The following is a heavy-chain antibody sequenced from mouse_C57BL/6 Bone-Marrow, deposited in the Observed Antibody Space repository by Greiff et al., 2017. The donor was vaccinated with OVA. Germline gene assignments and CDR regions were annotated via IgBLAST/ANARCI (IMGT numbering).Heavy chain of an antibody. Sequence: EVKLVESGGGLVKPEGSLKLSCAASGFTFSDYGMHWVRQAPEKGLEWVAYISSGSSTIYYADTVKGRFTISRDNAKNTLFLQMTSLRSEDTAMYYCARDGYYGSSDYWGQGTTLTVSS. J-gene: IGHJ2*01. CDR2: ISSGSSTI. D-gene: IGHD1-1*01. CDR3: ARDGYYGSSDY. V-gene: IGHV5-17*01. CDR1: GFTFSDYG.